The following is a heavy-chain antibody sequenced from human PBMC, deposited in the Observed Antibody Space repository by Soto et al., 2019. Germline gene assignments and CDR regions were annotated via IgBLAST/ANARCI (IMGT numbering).Heavy chain of an antibody. Sequence: GGSLRLSCAASGFTFSSYAMSWVRQAPGKGLEWVSAISGSGGSTYYADSVKGRFTISRDNSKNTLYLQMNSLRAEDTAVYYCAKGEGWVTYYYYYYMDVWGKGTTVTVSS. CDR1: GFTFSSYA. CDR2: ISGSGGST. J-gene: IGHJ6*03. V-gene: IGHV3-23*01. CDR3: AKGEGWVTYYYYYYMDV. D-gene: IGHD2-21*02.